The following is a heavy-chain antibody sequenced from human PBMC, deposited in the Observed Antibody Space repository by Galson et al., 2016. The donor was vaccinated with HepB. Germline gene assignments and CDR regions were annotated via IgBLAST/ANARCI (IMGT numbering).Heavy chain of an antibody. CDR1: GGSISSSSSF. V-gene: IGHV4-39*07. CDR3: ARDRSSGSGNFGY. D-gene: IGHD3-10*01. CDR2: LYYSGST. J-gene: IGHJ4*02. Sequence: ETLSLTCTVSGGSISSSSSFWGWIRQPPGKGLEWIGNLYYSGSTYYSPSLKGRVTISVDTSKNQFSLKLSSVTAADTAVYYCARDRSSGSGNFGYWGQGTLVTVSS.